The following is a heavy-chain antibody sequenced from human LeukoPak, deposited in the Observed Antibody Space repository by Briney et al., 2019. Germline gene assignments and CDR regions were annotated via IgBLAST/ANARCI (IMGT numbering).Heavy chain of an antibody. CDR2: IDWDDDK. V-gene: IGHV2-70*11. CDR1: GGSISSGGYY. J-gene: IGHJ4*02. D-gene: IGHD2-15*01. Sequence: TLSLTCTVSGGSISSGGYYWSWIRQPPGKALEWLARIDWDDDKYYSTSLKTRLTISKDTSKSQVVLTMTNMDPVDTATYYCARTLCSDAPFFDYWGQGTLVTVSS. CDR3: ARTLCSDAPFFDY.